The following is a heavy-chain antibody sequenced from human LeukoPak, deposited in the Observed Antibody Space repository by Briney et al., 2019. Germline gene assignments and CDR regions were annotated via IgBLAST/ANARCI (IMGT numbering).Heavy chain of an antibody. Sequence: ASVKVSCKASGYTFTGYYVHWVRQAPGQGLEWMGWINPNSGGTKYAQNFQGRVTMTGDTSISTAYMELTRLRSDDTAVYYCARDPQLLVRGPFDFWGQGTLVTVSS. J-gene: IGHJ4*02. CDR2: INPNSGGT. V-gene: IGHV1-2*02. D-gene: IGHD6-13*01. CDR3: ARDPQLLVRGPFDF. CDR1: GYTFTGYY.